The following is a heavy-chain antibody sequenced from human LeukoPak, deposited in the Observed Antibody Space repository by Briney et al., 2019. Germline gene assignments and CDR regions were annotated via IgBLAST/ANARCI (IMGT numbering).Heavy chain of an antibody. CDR2: IYYSGST. CDR3: ARGPMYTSGWYVY. J-gene: IGHJ4*02. V-gene: IGHV4-59*08. CDR1: GGSISSYY. D-gene: IGHD6-19*01. Sequence: SETLSLTCTVSGGSISSYYWSWIRQPPGKGLEWIGYIYYSGSTNYNPSLKSRVTISVDTSKDQFSLKLTSVTAADTAVYYCARGPMYTSGWYVYWGQGTLVTVSS.